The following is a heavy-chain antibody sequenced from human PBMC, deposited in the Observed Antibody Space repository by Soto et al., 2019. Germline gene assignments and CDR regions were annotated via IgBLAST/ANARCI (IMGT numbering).Heavy chain of an antibody. Sequence: QLQLQESGPGLVKPSETLSLTCTVSGGSISSNSYYWAWIRQPPGKGLEWIGNIYYSGTTYYNPSLQTRVTISVDTSKTQFSLKLSSVTAADTAVYYCARHKGGYYSGVDVWGQGTTVTVSS. D-gene: IGHD3-16*01. CDR2: IYYSGTT. CDR3: ARHKGGYYSGVDV. V-gene: IGHV4-39*01. J-gene: IGHJ6*02. CDR1: GGSISSNSYY.